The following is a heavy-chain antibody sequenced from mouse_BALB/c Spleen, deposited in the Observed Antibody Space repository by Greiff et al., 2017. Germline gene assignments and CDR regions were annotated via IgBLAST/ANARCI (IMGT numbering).Heavy chain of an antibody. Sequence: EVKLVESGGGLVQPGGSMKLSCVASGFTFSSYWMSWVRQSPEKGLEWVAEIRLKSDNYATHYAESVKGKFTISRDDSKSRLYLQMNSLRAEDTGIYYCTSDGSFAYWGQGTLVTVSA. D-gene: IGHD2-3*01. CDR1: GFTFSSYW. J-gene: IGHJ3*01. CDR2: IRLKSDNYAT. CDR3: TSDGSFAY. V-gene: IGHV6-6*02.